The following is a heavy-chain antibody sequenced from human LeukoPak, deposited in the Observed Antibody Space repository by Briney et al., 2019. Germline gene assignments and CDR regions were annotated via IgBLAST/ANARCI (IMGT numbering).Heavy chain of an antibody. CDR2: ISWNGGST. CDR3: ARMYNWNYGYFDY. J-gene: IGHJ4*03. CDR1: GFTFDDYG. D-gene: IGHD1-7*01. V-gene: IGHV3-20*04. Sequence: GGSLRLSCAASGFTFDDYGMSWFRQAPEKGLEWVSGISWNGGSTSYADSVKGRFTISRDNAKNSLYLQMNSLRAEDTALYYCARMYNWNYGYFDYWGQGTLVTVSS.